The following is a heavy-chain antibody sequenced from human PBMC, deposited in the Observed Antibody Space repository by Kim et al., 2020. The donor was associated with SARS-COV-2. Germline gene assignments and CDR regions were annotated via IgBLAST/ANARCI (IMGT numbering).Heavy chain of an antibody. CDR2: ISYDGSNK. Sequence: GGSLRLSCAASGFTFSSYGMHWVRQAPGKGLEWVAVISYDGSNKYYADSVKGRFTISRDNSKNTLYLQMNSLRAEDTAVYYCARWTQWSLGAADAFDIWGQGTMVTVSS. CDR1: GFTFSSYG. V-gene: IGHV3-33*05. CDR3: ARWTQWSLGAADAFDI. D-gene: IGHD2-8*01. J-gene: IGHJ3*02.